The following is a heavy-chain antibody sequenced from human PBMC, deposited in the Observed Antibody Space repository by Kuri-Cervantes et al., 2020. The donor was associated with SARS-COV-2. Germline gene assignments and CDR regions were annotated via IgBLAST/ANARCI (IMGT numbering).Heavy chain of an antibody. D-gene: IGHD3-22*01. Sequence: GGSLRLSCAASGFTFSSYWMSWVRQAPGKGLEWVAVISYDGSNKYYADSVKGRFTISRDNSKNTLYLQMNSLRAEDTAVYYCAKGYYDSSGYRTLDYWGQGTLVTVSS. V-gene: IGHV3-30*18. J-gene: IGHJ4*02. CDR1: GFTFSSYW. CDR2: ISYDGSNK. CDR3: AKGYYDSSGYRTLDY.